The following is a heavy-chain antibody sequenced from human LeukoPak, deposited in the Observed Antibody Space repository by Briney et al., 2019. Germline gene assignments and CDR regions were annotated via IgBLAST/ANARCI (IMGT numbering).Heavy chain of an antibody. D-gene: IGHD3-3*01. CDR3: VKSRATGTSRSLDY. CDR2: ISDGGGST. CDR1: EFSFSSYA. V-gene: IGHV3-23*01. Sequence: GGSLRLSCAASEFSFSSYAMSWVRQAPGKGLEWVSIISDGGGSTYYSDSVKGRFTISRDNSKNTLYLQMNSLRAEDTAVYYCVKSRATGTSRSLDYWGQGTLVTVSS. J-gene: IGHJ4*02.